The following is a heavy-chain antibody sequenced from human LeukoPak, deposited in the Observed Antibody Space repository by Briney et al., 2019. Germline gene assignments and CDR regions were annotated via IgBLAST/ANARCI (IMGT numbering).Heavy chain of an antibody. Sequence: PGGSLRLSCAASGFTFSRFSMNWVRQAPGKGLEWVSSISSSGTYIYYADSVKGRFTISRDNAKNSLYLQMNSLRAEDTAVYYCARGIASADYWGQGTLVTVSS. V-gene: IGHV3-21*01. CDR2: ISSSGTYI. CDR1: GFTFSRFS. CDR3: ARGIASADY. J-gene: IGHJ4*02. D-gene: IGHD6-25*01.